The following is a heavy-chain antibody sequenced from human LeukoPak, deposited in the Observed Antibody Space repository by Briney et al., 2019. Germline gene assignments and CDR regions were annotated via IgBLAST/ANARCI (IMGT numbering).Heavy chain of an antibody. J-gene: IGHJ6*02. D-gene: IGHD4-17*01. CDR3: ATDKYGDYPYYYYGMDV. CDR2: INPNSGGT. Sequence: GASVKVSCKASGYTFTGYYMHWVRQAPGQGLEWMGWINPNSGGTNYAQKFQGRVTMTRDTSISTAYMELSRLRSDDTAVYYCATDKYGDYPYYYYGMDVWGQGTTVTVSS. V-gene: IGHV1-2*02. CDR1: GYTFTGYY.